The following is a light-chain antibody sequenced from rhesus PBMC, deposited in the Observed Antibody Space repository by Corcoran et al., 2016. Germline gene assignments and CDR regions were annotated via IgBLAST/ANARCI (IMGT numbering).Light chain of an antibody. CDR3: QQSSNLWT. Sequence: ETVVTQSPATLALSPGERATLSCRASQNIGAYLAWYLQQPGQAPSLLSNSASRMSTGIPERFSASGSGTDFTLTISSLEREDVGVDYCQQSSNLWTFGQGTKVEIK. V-gene: IGKV3-24*04. J-gene: IGKJ1*01. CDR1: QNIGAY. CDR2: SAS.